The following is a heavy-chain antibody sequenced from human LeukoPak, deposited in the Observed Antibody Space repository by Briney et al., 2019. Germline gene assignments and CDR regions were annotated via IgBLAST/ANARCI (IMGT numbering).Heavy chain of an antibody. CDR3: ANVKREGSGYSCFDY. J-gene: IGHJ4*02. CDR2: IRYDGSNE. D-gene: IGHD3-22*01. Sequence: GGSLRLSCAASGFTFSTYGMHWVRQAPGKGLEWVAFIRYDGSNENYADSVKGRFTISRDNSKNTLYLQMNSLRAEDTAVYYCANVKREGSGYSCFDYSGQGTLVTVSS. V-gene: IGHV3-30*02. CDR1: GFTFSTYG.